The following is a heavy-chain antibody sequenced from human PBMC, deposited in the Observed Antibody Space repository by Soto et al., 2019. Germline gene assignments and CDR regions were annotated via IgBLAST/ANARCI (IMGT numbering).Heavy chain of an antibody. J-gene: IGHJ4*02. D-gene: IGHD6-19*01. CDR2: IYPPDSDT. Sequence: GQSVHSCCKGCTWIEPSYWSGGDRQRAGKGPEWMGLIYPPDSDTKYSPSFQGQVTISADKSSSTAYLRWSSLKASDTAIYYCASLPYHNSYSGLAYWRQGSPVTGSS. CDR3: ASLPYHNSYSGLAY. CDR1: TWIEPSYW. V-gene: IGHV5-51*01.